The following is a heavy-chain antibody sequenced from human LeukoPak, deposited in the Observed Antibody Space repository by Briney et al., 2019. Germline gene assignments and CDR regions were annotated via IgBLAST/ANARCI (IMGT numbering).Heavy chain of an antibody. CDR2: INTNTGNP. CDR1: GYTFTSYA. V-gene: IGHV7-4-1*02. J-gene: IGHJ4*02. D-gene: IGHD4-17*01. CDR3: ARDLYGDYGLYFDY. Sequence: ASVKVSCKASGYTFTSYAMNWMRQAPGQGLEWMGWINTNTGNPTYAQGFTGRFVFSLDTSVSTAYLQISSLKAEDTAVYYCARDLYGDYGLYFDYWGQGTLVTVSS.